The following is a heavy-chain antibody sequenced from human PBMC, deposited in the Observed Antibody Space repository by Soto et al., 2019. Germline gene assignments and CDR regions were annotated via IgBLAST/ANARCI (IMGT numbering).Heavy chain of an antibody. CDR3: AKGAARYFDY. CDR2: ISGGIGST. CDR1: GFSFGTYA. V-gene: IGHV3-23*01. Sequence: EVQLLESGGGLVQPGGSLRLSCVASGFSFGTYAMTWVRQVPGKGLEWVSTISGGIGSTFYADSVKGRFTISRDISKKRLFLHMNGLTGEHTGTYYCAKGAARYFDYWGRGTLVTVSS. J-gene: IGHJ4*02. D-gene: IGHD1-26*01.